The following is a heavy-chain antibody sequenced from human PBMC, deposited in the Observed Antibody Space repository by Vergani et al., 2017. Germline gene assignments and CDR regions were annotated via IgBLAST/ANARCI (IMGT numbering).Heavy chain of an antibody. D-gene: IGHD1-1*01. CDR2: IWYDGSNK. Sequence: QVQLVESEGGVVQPGRSLTLSCVASGFTFSSHRMHWVRQAPGKGLEWVAVIWYDGSNKYYGDSVKGRFTISRDNSKNTLYLQMNGLRVEDTAVYYCARWGNEKRLDSWRQGTQVIVSS. V-gene: IGHV3-33*01. CDR3: ARWGNEKRLDS. J-gene: IGHJ5*01. CDR1: GFTFSSHR.